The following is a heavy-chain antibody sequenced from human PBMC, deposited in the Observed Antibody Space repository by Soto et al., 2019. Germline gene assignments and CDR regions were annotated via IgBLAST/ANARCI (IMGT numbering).Heavy chain of an antibody. J-gene: IGHJ6*03. CDR2: IYYSGST. V-gene: IGHV4-39*01. CDR3: ARHEIAARPGWIYYYYYMDV. D-gene: IGHD6-6*01. Sequence: SETLSLTCTVSGGSISSSSYYWGWIRQPPGKGLEWIGSIYYSGSTYYNPSLKSRVTISVDTSKNQFSLKLSSVTAADTAVYYCARHEIAARPGWIYYYYYMDVWGKGTTVTVSS. CDR1: GGSISSSSYY.